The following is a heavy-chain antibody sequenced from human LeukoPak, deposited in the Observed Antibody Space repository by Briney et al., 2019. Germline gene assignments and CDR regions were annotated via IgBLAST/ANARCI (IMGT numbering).Heavy chain of an antibody. CDR2: IYHSGST. V-gene: IGHV4-38-2*02. Sequence: SETLSLTCTVSGYSISSGYYWGWIRQPPGKGLEWIGSIYHSGSTYYNPSLKSRVTISVDTSKNQFSLKLSSVTAADTAVYYCARGESPDYWGQGTLVTVSS. CDR1: GYSISSGYY. CDR3: ARGESPDY. J-gene: IGHJ4*02.